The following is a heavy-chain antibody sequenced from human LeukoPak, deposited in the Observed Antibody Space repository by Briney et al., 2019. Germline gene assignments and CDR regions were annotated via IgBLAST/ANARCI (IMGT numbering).Heavy chain of an antibody. V-gene: IGHV3-23*01. CDR2: LSGSGAST. CDR3: AIALSSATAGSDY. D-gene: IGHD6-13*01. Sequence: PGGSLRLSCAGSGFTYITYAMGWVRQAPGKGMEWVSGLSGSGASTYYVDSVRGRFTISRVNSKNTLYLQMNSLRAEDTALYYCAIALSSATAGSDYWGQGTPVTVSS. CDR1: GFTYITYA. J-gene: IGHJ4*02.